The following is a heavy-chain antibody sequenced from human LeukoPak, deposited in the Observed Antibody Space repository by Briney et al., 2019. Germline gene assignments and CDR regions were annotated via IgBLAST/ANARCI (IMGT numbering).Heavy chain of an antibody. Sequence: GGSLRLSCVASGFTFSSYGMHWVRQAPGKGLEWVAVISYDGSNKYYADSVKGRFTISRDNSKNTLYLQMNSLRAEDTAVYYCANRPRGSGFDYWGQGTLVTVSS. V-gene: IGHV3-30*18. CDR1: GFTFSSYG. D-gene: IGHD2-15*01. CDR3: ANRPRGSGFDY. J-gene: IGHJ4*02. CDR2: ISYDGSNK.